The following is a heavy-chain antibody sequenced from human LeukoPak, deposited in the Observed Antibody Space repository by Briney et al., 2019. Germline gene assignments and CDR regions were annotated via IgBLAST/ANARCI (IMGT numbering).Heavy chain of an antibody. CDR2: ISGSGGST. Sequence: GGSLRLSCAASGFTFSSYAMSWVRQAPGKGLEWVSAISGSGGSTYYADSVKGRFTISRDNAKNSLYLQMNSLRAEDTAVYYCARDSGGSYENYFDYWGQGTLVTVSS. D-gene: IGHD1-26*01. V-gene: IGHV3-23*01. J-gene: IGHJ4*02. CDR3: ARDSGGSYENYFDY. CDR1: GFTFSSYA.